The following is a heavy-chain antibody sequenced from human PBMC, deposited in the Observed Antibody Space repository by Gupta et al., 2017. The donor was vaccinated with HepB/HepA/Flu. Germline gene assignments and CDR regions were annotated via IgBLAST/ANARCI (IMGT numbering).Heavy chain of an antibody. CDR1: GYTFTTHY. V-gene: IGHV1-2*02. Sequence: QVQLVQSGAEVKKPGASLKVSCKASGYTFTTHYIHWVRQAPGQGLEWMGWINPNSGVTNCAQKFRGRVTMTRDTSITTVYMDLSRLRSDDTALYFCARDGGRSGYDLWSGFLDYWGQGTLVTVST. CDR3: ARDGGRSGYDLWSGFLDY. D-gene: IGHD3-3*01. J-gene: IGHJ4*02. CDR2: INPNSGVT.